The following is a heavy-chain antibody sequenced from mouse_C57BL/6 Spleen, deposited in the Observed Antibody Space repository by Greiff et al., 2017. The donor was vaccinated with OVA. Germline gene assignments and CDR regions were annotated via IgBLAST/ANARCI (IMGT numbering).Heavy chain of an antibody. Sequence: VQLQQPGTELVKPGASVKLSCKASGYTFTSYWMHWVKQRPGQGLEWIGNINPSNGDTNYNEKFKSKATLTVDKSSSTAYMQLSSLTSEDSAVYYCARRGYSNPDYFDYWGQGTTLTVSS. CDR1: GYTFTSYW. V-gene: IGHV1-53*01. D-gene: IGHD2-5*01. CDR3: ARRGYSNPDYFDY. J-gene: IGHJ2*01. CDR2: INPSNGDT.